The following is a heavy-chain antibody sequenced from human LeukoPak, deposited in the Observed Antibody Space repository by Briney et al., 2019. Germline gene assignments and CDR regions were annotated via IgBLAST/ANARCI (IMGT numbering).Heavy chain of an antibody. D-gene: IGHD3-16*01. V-gene: IGHV4-39*01. CDR1: GGSFSSSSYY. Sequence: SETLSLTCTVSGGSFSSSSYYWGWFRQPPGTGLEWIGSIYYSGSTYSNPSLKSRVTISVDTSKNQFSLKLSSVTAADTAVYYCARLIRGGAFDIWGQGTMVTVSS. CDR3: ARLIRGGAFDI. CDR2: IYYSGST. J-gene: IGHJ3*02.